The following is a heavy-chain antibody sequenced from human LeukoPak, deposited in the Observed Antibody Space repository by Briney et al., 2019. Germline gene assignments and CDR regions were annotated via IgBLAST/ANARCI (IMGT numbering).Heavy chain of an antibody. CDR3: TTAAESWLQPDY. J-gene: IGHJ4*02. CDR2: IKNNTDVGTT. Sequence: GGSLTLSCAASGFTFSIVGVSWVRQAPGKGLEWVGRIKNNTDVGTTHYVVPVKGRLTISRDESKNTLYLQMNCLKAEDTALYYCTTAAESWLQPDYWGQGTRVTVSS. V-gene: IGHV3-15*01. CDR1: GFTFSIVG. D-gene: IGHD5-24*01.